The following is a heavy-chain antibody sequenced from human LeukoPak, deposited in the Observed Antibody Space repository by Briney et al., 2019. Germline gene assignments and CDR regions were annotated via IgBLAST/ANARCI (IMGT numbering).Heavy chain of an antibody. CDR2: ISGSGGST. CDR3: AKAGGYRSSGPHWYFDL. Sequence: GGSLRLSCAASGFTFSSYAMSWVRQAPGKGLEWVSAISGSGGSTYYADSVKGRFTISRDNSKNTLYLQMNSLRAEDTAVYYCAKAGGYRSSGPHWYFDLWGRGTLVNVSS. J-gene: IGHJ2*01. V-gene: IGHV3-23*01. CDR1: GFTFSSYA. D-gene: IGHD6-19*01.